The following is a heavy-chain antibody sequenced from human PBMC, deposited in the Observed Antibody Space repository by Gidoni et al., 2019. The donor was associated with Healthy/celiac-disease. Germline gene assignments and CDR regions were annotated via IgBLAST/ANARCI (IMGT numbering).Heavy chain of an antibody. D-gene: IGHD6-19*01. V-gene: IGHV3-30*18. J-gene: IGHJ4*02. CDR3: AKRAVAGRALDY. Sequence: QVQLVESGGGVVQPGRSLILSCAASGFTFMSYGMQWVRQAPGKGLEWVAVITYDGSNKYYADSVKGRFTISRDNSKNTLYLKMNSLRAEDTAVYYCAKRAVAGRALDYWGQGTLVTVSS. CDR2: ITYDGSNK. CDR1: GFTFMSYG.